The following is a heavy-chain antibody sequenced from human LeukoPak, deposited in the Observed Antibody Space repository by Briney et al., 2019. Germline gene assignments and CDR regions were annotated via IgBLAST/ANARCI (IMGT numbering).Heavy chain of an antibody. CDR3: GKDIEHYDCWNGYEY. CDR2: IRWDGGTT. Sequence: GGSLRLSCAASGYTLEEYSRQCVRRPPGKGLEWVSEIRWDGGTTYYADSVKGRFTISRDNSERSVYLQMNSLRTEDAAFYYCGKDIEHYDCWNGYEYRGQGTLVTVSS. CDR1: GYTLEEYS. D-gene: IGHD3-3*01. J-gene: IGHJ4*02. V-gene: IGHV3-43*01.